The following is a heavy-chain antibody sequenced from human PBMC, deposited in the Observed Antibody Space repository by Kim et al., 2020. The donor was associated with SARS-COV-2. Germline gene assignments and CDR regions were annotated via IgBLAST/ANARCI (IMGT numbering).Heavy chain of an antibody. V-gene: IGHV1-18*01. CDR1: GYTFTSYG. CDR2: ISGYNGNT. CDR3: ARGMSGYYNWYFDL. D-gene: IGHD3-9*01. J-gene: IGHJ2*01. Sequence: ASVKVSCKPSGYTFTSYGISWVRQAPGQGLEWMGWISGYNGNTNYAQNLQGRVTMTTDTSTSTAYMELRSLRSDDTAVYYCARGMSGYYNWYFDLWGRGTPVTVSS.